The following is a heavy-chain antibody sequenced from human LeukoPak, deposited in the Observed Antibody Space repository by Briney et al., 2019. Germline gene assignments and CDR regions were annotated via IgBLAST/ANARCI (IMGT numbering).Heavy chain of an antibody. CDR2: IYPRDGST. V-gene: IGHV1-46*01. J-gene: IGHJ4*02. Sequence: ASVKVSCKASGYTFTSNYIHWVRRAPGQGLEWMGMIYPRDGSTSYAQRFQGRVTVTRDTSTSTVHMELSGLRSEDTAVYYCARDQEGFDYWGQGTLVTVSS. CDR3: ARDQEGFDY. CDR1: GYTFTSNY.